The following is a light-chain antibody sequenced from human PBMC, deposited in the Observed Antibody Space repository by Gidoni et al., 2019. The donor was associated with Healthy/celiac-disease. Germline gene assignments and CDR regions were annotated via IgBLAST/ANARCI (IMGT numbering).Light chain of an antibody. J-gene: IGKJ4*01. CDR3: QQYNNWPLLT. CDR2: GAS. V-gene: IGKV3-15*01. CDR1: QSVSSN. Sequence: EIVMTQSPATLSVSPGERATLSCRASQSVSSNLAWYQQKPGQAPRLLIYGASPMATGIPARFSGSGSGTEFTLTISSLQSEDFAVYYCQQYNNWPLLTFGGGTKVEIK.